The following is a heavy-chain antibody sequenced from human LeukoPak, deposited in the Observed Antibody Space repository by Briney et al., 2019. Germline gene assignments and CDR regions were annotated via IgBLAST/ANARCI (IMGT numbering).Heavy chain of an antibody. CDR3: ATGQLGFGVVTAYYYYMGV. V-gene: IGHV1-69-2*01. Sequence: GATVKISCKASGYTFTDYYMHWVQQAPGKGLEWMGRVDPEDGETIYAEKFQGRVTITADTSTDTAYMELSSLRSEDTAVYYCATGQLGFGVVTAYYYYMGVWGKGTTVAASS. CDR1: GYTFTDYY. CDR2: VDPEDGET. D-gene: IGHD3-3*01. J-gene: IGHJ6*03.